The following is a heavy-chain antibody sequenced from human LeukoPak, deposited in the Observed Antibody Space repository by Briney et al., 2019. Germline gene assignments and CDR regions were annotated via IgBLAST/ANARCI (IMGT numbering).Heavy chain of an antibody. V-gene: IGHV3-15*01. J-gene: IGHJ4*02. CDR1: GFTFSNAW. Sequence: GGSLRLSCAAPGFTFSNAWMSWVRQAPGKGLEWVGRIKSKTDGGTPDYAAPVKGRFTISRDDSKNTLYLQMNSLKTEDTAVYYCTTVRRYCSGGSCYSNYWGQGTLVTVSS. CDR3: TTVRRYCSGGSCYSNY. D-gene: IGHD2-15*01. CDR2: IKSKTDGGTP.